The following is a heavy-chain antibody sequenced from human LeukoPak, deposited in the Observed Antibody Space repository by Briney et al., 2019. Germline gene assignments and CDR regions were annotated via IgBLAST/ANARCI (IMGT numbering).Heavy chain of an antibody. CDR2: IYTSGST. Sequence: PSETLSLTCTVSGGSISSGSYYWSWIRQPAGKGLEWIGRIYTSGSTKDNPSLKSRVTISIDTSKNQFSLKLTSVTAADTAVDCCAREGPYYNDTSGYYLYYFDYWGQGTLVTVSS. V-gene: IGHV4-61*02. CDR1: GGSISSGSYY. CDR3: AREGPYYNDTSGYYLYYFDY. J-gene: IGHJ4*02. D-gene: IGHD3-22*01.